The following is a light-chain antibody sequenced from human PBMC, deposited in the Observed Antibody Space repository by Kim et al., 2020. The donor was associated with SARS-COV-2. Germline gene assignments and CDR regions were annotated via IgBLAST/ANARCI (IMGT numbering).Light chain of an antibody. CDR2: RNN. CDR1: SSNIGSNY. Sequence: GQRLTVSCSGRSSNIGSNYVYWYQQLPGTAPKLLIYRNNQRPSGVPDRFSGSKSGTSASLAISGLRSEDEADYYCAAWDDSLSGWVFGGGTKLTVL. J-gene: IGLJ3*02. V-gene: IGLV1-47*01. CDR3: AAWDDSLSGWV.